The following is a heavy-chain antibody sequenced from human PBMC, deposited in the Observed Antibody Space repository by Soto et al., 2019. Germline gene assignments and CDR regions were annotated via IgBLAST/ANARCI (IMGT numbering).Heavy chain of an antibody. CDR2: IYSAGST. CDR1: GFTFSNYA. CDR3: ATAPFSYCGGDCYYRYFDY. J-gene: IGHJ4*02. Sequence: PGGSLRLSCAASGFTFSNYAMSWVRQAPGKGLEWVSVIYSAGSTYYANSVKGRFTISRDISTNMVYLQMSSLTDEDTAVYYCATAPFSYCGGDCYYRYFDYWGEGTRFTVSS. V-gene: IGHV3-23*03. D-gene: IGHD2-21*02.